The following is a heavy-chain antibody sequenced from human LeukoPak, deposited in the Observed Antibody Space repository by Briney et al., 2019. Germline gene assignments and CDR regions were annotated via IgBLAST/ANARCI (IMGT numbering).Heavy chain of an antibody. CDR1: GYIFTSYC. D-gene: IGHD4-11*01. V-gene: IGHV1-18*01. Sequence: PRASVKVFCKASGYIFTSYCIIWVRQAPAQGLQWMGWISAHNGNTNYAQKLQGRVTMTTDTSPRTVYMELRSLRSDDTAVYYCARAQTTLLLDYWGQGTLVTVSS. J-gene: IGHJ4*02. CDR2: ISAHNGNT. CDR3: ARAQTTLLLDY.